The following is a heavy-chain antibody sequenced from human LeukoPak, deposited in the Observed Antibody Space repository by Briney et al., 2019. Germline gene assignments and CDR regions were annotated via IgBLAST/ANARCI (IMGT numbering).Heavy chain of an antibody. J-gene: IGHJ4*02. V-gene: IGHV4-34*01. D-gene: IGHD3-10*01. CDR1: GGSISSYY. CDR2: INHSGST. Sequence: SETLSVICTVSGGSISSYYWSWIRQPPGKGLEWIGEINHSGSTNYNPSLKSRVTISVDTSKNQFSLKLSSVTAADTAVYYCARPTSWFGELIWGPGTLVTVSS. CDR3: ARPTSWFGELI.